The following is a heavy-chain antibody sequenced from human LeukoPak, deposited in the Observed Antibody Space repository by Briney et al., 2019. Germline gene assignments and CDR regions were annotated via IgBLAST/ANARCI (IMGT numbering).Heavy chain of an antibody. D-gene: IGHD4-17*01. CDR2: IWCDGSNK. J-gene: IGHJ6*02. Sequence: PGGSLRLSCAASGFTFSSYGMHWVRQAPGKGLEWVAVIWCDGSNKYYADSVKGRFTISRDNSKNTLYLQMNSLRAEDTAVYYCARDRMTTNYYYGMDVWGQGTTVTVSS. CDR3: ARDRMTTNYYYGMDV. CDR1: GFTFSSYG. V-gene: IGHV3-33*01.